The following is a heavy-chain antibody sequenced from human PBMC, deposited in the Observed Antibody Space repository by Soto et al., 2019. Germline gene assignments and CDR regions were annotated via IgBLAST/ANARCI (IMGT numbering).Heavy chain of an antibody. CDR2: INYSGST. CDR1: GGSISSGYYY. V-gene: IGHV4-31*03. D-gene: IGHD3-10*01. J-gene: IGHJ4*02. CDR3: ARYGSGSSFDY. Sequence: QVQLQESGPGLVRPSQTLSLTCTVCGGSISSGYYYWSWIRQHPGKGLEWIGYINYSGSTYYNPSLKSRVTISVDTSKNQFSLKLTSVTAADTAVYYCARYGSGSSFDYWGQGTLVTVSS.